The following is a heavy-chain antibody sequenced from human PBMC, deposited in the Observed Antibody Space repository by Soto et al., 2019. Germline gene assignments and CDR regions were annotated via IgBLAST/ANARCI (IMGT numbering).Heavy chain of an antibody. CDR1: AFAFSDYY. J-gene: IGHJ4*02. V-gene: IGHV3-11*01. CDR2: INSVGNTI. CDR3: ARGIGTTDY. Sequence: QVQLVESGGGLVQPGGSLRLSCAASAFAFSDYYMAWIRQAPGKGLEWFSYINSVGNTIYYSDSVKGRFTISRDNANNSLYLQMDSLRAEDTAVYYCARGIGTTDYWGKGTLVTVSS. D-gene: IGHD1-1*01.